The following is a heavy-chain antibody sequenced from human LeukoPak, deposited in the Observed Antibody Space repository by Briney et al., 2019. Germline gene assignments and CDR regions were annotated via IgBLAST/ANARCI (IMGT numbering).Heavy chain of an antibody. V-gene: IGHV1-69*13. D-gene: IGHD3-10*01. J-gene: IGHJ3*02. CDR2: IIPIFGTA. Sequence: SVKVSCKASGGTFSSYAISWVRQAPGQGLEWMGGIIPIFGTANYARKFQGRVTTTADESTSTAYMELSSLRSEDTAVYYCASVRSGEAFDIWGQGTMVTVSS. CDR3: ASVRSGEAFDI. CDR1: GGTFSSYA.